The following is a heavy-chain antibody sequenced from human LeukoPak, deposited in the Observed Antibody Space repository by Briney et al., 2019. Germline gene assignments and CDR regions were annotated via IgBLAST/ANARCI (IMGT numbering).Heavy chain of an antibody. CDR3: ARHEGSGSYYSY. D-gene: IGHD1-26*01. CDR1: GYSFTTYW. CDR2: ISPDDSEI. J-gene: IGHJ4*02. Sequence: GESLKISCKGSGYSFTTYWIAWVRQMPGRGWEWMGIISPDDSEIRYSPSFRGQVTISADKSTSTAYLQWSRLRASDTAIYYCARHEGSGSYYSYWGQGTLVTVSS. V-gene: IGHV5-51*01.